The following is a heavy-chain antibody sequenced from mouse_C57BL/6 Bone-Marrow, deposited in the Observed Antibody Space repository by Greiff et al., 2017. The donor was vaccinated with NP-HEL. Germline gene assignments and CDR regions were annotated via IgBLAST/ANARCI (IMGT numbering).Heavy chain of an antibody. J-gene: IGHJ2*01. Sequence: EVQGVESGEGLAKPGGSLKLSCAASGFTFSSYAMSWVRQTPEKRLEWVAYISSGGDYIYYADTVKGRFTISRDNARNTLYLQMSSLKSEDTAMYYCTREVYYGNYAVFDYWGQGTTLTVSS. CDR3: TREVYYGNYAVFDY. D-gene: IGHD2-1*01. V-gene: IGHV5-9-1*02. CDR1: GFTFSSYA. CDR2: ISSGGDYI.